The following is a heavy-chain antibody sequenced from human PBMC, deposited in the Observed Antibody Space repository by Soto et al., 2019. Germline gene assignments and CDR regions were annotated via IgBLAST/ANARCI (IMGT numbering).Heavy chain of an antibody. V-gene: IGHV3-74*01. CDR1: GFTFSSSR. CDR3: STLGGTHLESRDY. Sequence: EVRLVESGGGLVQPGGSLRLSCAASGFTFSSSRMHWVRQVPGKGLVWVSHIKGDGSDTSYAESVKGRFTVSRDNSKDTLYLQMSNLRAEDTALYYCSTLGGTHLESRDYWGQGTLVTVSS. D-gene: IGHD1-1*01. J-gene: IGHJ4*02. CDR2: IKGDGSDT.